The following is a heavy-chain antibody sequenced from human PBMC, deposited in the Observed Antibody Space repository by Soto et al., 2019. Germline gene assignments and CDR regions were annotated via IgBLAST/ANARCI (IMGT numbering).Heavy chain of an antibody. V-gene: IGHV1-18*04. Sequence: ASVKVSCKTSGYTFSNYAISWVRQAPGQGLEWMGWISSYNSNNGDTKSAQMLQGRVIMTIDTSATTAYMELRSLRSDDTAVYYCARAELERGEVGYFGMDVWGQGTTVTVSS. CDR1: GYTFSNYA. J-gene: IGHJ6*02. CDR2: ISSYNSNNGDT. CDR3: ARAELERGEVGYFGMDV. D-gene: IGHD1-1*01.